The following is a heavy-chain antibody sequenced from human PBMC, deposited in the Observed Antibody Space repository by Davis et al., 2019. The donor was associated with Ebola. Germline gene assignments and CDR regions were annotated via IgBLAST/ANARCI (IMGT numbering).Heavy chain of an antibody. J-gene: IGHJ4*02. Sequence: HTGGSLRLSCAASGFTFSSYWMNWVRQTPGKGLVWVSRITNDGTRTSYADSVQGRFTISRDNAKNTLFLQLNSLRVEDTAIYYCARREAASIDYWGQGTLVTVSS. CDR1: GFTFSSYW. CDR2: ITNDGTRT. CDR3: ARREAASIDY. V-gene: IGHV3-74*01. D-gene: IGHD6-25*01.